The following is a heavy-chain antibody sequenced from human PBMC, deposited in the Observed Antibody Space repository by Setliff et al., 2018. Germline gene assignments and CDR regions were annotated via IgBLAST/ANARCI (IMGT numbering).Heavy chain of an antibody. Sequence: ASVKVSCKASGYTFISYGISWVRQAPGQGLEWMGWISAYNGNTNYAQKLQGRVTMTTDTSTSTAYMELRSLRSDDTAVYYCARVPFHCSSTSCYLDAFDIWGQGTMVTVS. V-gene: IGHV1-18*01. CDR1: GYTFISYG. J-gene: IGHJ3*02. CDR2: ISAYNGNT. CDR3: ARVPFHCSSTSCYLDAFDI. D-gene: IGHD2-2*01.